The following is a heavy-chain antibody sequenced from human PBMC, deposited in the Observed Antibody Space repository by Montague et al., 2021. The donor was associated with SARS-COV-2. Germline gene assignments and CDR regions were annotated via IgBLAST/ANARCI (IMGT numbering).Heavy chain of an antibody. D-gene: IGHD3-3*01. CDR2: KYYSGST. CDR3: ATLSSSITIFGAVQGYYFDG. CDR1: GASISSRSYY. Sequence: SETLSLTCTVSGASISSRSYYWGWIRQPPGQGLEWIGFKYYSGSTYYKPTRKSRVTISVDTSKNQFSLKLRSVTAAGTAVYYCATLSSSITIFGAVQGYYFDGWGQGTLVTVSS. V-gene: IGHV4-39*01. J-gene: IGHJ4*02.